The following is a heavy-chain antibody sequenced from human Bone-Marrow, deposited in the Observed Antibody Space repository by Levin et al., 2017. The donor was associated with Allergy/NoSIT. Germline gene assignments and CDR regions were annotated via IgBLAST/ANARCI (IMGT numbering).Heavy chain of an antibody. CDR1: GFSFSAYS. Sequence: GESLKISCAASGFSFSAYSMHWVRQAPGKGLEWVASITWDGYNAYYADSVKGRFTISRDNSKKTLYVQMHSLRVEDTAVYYCAREGYYGSGSYDYWGQGTLVTVSS. V-gene: IGHV3-30-3*01. CDR2: ITWDGYNA. CDR3: AREGYYGSGSYDY. J-gene: IGHJ4*02. D-gene: IGHD3-10*01.